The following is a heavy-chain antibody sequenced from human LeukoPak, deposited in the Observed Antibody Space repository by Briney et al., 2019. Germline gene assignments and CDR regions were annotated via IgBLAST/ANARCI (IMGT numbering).Heavy chain of an antibody. J-gene: IGHJ4*02. CDR3: ARGGTGYSYGPTRGYFDY. Sequence: GESLKISCKGSGYSFTSYWIGWVRQMPGKGLEWMGIIYPGDSDTRYSPSFQGQVTISADKSISTAYLQWSSLKASDTAMYYCARGGTGYSYGPTRGYFDYWGQGTLVTVSS. D-gene: IGHD5-18*01. V-gene: IGHV5-51*01. CDR2: IYPGDSDT. CDR1: GYSFTSYW.